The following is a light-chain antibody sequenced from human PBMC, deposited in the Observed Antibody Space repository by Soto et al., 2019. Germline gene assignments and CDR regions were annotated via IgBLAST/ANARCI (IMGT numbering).Light chain of an antibody. CDR1: QGISNY. CDR3: QKCGVAPFT. Sequence: EIQITQSPSSLPAPVENRVTIPCRASQGISNYLAWYQQKPGKVPKLLIYAASTLQSGVPSRFSGSGSGTDFTLTISSLQPEDVATYYCQKCGVAPFTFGGGTKVEI. V-gene: IGKV1-27*01. CDR2: AAS. J-gene: IGKJ4*01.